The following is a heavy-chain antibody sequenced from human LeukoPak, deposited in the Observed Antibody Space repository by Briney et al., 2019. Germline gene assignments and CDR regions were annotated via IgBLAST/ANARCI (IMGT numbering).Heavy chain of an antibody. V-gene: IGHV3-23*01. CDR2: ISGSGGST. Sequence: PGGSLRLSCAASGFTFSSYAMSWVRQAPGKGLEWVSCISGSGGSTYYADSVKGRFTISRDNSKNTLYLQMNSLRTEDTAVYYCAKRGVGTSNAYFDYWGQGTLVTVSS. CDR1: GFTFSSYA. J-gene: IGHJ4*02. D-gene: IGHD1-26*01. CDR3: AKRGVGTSNAYFDY.